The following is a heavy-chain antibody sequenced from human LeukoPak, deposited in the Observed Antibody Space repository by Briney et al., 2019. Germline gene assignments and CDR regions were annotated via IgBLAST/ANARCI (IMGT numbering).Heavy chain of an antibody. V-gene: IGHV4-39*07. J-gene: IGHJ4*02. CDR1: GGSISSSSYY. CDR3: ARVPPCDY. Sequence: SETLSLTCTVSGGSISSSSYYWGWIRQPPGKGLEWIGSIYYSGSTYYNPSLKSRVTISVDTSKNQFSLKLNSVTAADTAVYYCARVPPCDYWGQGTLVTVSS. CDR2: IYYSGST.